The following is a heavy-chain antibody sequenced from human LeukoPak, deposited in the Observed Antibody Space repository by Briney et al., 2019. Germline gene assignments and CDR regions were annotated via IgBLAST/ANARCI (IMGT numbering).Heavy chain of an antibody. J-gene: IGHJ5*02. CDR3: ARDGSYYDSSGYYSPRGFDP. D-gene: IGHD3-22*01. CDR2: INPNSGGT. V-gene: IGHV1-2*02. CDR1: GYTFTGYY. Sequence: ASVKVSCKASGYTFTGYYMHWVRQAPGQGLEWMGWINPNSGGTNYAQKFQGRVTMTRDTSISTAYMELSRLRSDDTAVYYCARDGSYYDSSGYYSPRGFDPWGQGTLVTVSS.